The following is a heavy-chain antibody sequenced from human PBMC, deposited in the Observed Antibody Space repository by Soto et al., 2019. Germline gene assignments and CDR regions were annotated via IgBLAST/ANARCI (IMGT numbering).Heavy chain of an antibody. V-gene: IGHV4-59*08. CDR1: GDSVTSHY. D-gene: IGHD5-12*01. CDR2: MHYTGFS. Sequence: SETLSLTCPFSGDSVTSHYLTWIRQSPEKGLEWIGYMHYTGFSHYNPSLKSRLTISVDTSKNQFSLKLSSVTAADTAVYYCARHREWLRLGEFDYWGQGTLVTVSS. CDR3: ARHREWLRLGEFDY. J-gene: IGHJ4*02.